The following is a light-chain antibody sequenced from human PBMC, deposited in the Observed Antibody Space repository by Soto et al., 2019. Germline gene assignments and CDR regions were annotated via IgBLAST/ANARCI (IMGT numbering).Light chain of an antibody. CDR1: QSVSSSY. CDR2: GAS. J-gene: IGKJ1*01. CDR3: QQYNSWLWT. V-gene: IGKV3-20*01. Sequence: EIVLTHSPSTLSLSPGERATLSCRASQSVSSSYLAWYQKKHGQAPRLLIYGASSRATGIPARLSGSGSGTELTLIISSMQSEDSAVYYCQQYNSWLWTFGQGTKVDIK.